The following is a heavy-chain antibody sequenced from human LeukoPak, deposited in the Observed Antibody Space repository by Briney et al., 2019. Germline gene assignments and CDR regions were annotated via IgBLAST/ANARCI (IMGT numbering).Heavy chain of an antibody. CDR3: AKEGPGSGYDFGY. Sequence: GGSLRLSCAASGFTFRSYAMSWVRQTPGKGLEWVSGISSSGGSTRYADSVKGRFTISRDNSKNTLYLQMSSLRAEDTAVYYCAKEGPGSGYDFGYWGQGTLVTVSS. J-gene: IGHJ4*02. CDR1: GFTFRSYA. V-gene: IGHV3-23*01. D-gene: IGHD5-12*01. CDR2: ISSSGGST.